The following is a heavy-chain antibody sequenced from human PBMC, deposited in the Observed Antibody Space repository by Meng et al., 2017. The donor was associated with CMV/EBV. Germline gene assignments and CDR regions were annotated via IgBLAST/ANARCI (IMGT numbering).Heavy chain of an antibody. J-gene: IGHJ4*02. V-gene: IGHV4-34*02. CDR1: GGSFSGYY. Sequence: QLQQWGASLLKPLEALSLTCAVYGGSFSGYYWSWIRQPPGKGLEWIGEINHSGSTNYNPSLKSRVTISVDTSKNQFSLKLSSVTAADTAVYYCARGLWFGELSPFDYWGQGTLVTVSS. D-gene: IGHD3-10*01. CDR2: INHSGST. CDR3: ARGLWFGELSPFDY.